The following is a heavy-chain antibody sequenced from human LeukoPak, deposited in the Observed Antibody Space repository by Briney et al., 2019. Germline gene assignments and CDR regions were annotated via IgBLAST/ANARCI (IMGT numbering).Heavy chain of an antibody. D-gene: IGHD2-2*01. Sequence: PGGSLRLSCAASGFTFSNAWMSWVRQAPGKGLERVGRIKSKTDGGTTDYAAPVKGRFTISRDDSKNTLYLQMNSLKTEDTAVYYCTTDYPYYCSSTNCYASEYFQHWGQGTLVPVSS. CDR2: IKSKTDGGTT. CDR3: TTDYPYYCSSTNCYASEYFQH. J-gene: IGHJ1*01. V-gene: IGHV3-15*01. CDR1: GFTFSNAW.